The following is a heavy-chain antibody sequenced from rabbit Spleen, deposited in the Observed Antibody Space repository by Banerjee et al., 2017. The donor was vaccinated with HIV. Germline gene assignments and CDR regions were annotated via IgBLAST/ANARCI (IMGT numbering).Heavy chain of an antibody. CDR1: GFSFSYSYW. CDR3: ARDLTSVVGWNFNL. V-gene: IGHV1S45*01. J-gene: IGHJ4*01. D-gene: IGHD1-1*01. Sequence: QEKLVESGGDLVKPGASLTLTCTASGFSFSYSYWICWVRQAPGKGLEWIACINAVTGKPVYATWAKGRFTISRTSSTTVTLQMTSLTAADTATYFCARDLTSVVGWNFNLWGPGTLVTVS. CDR2: INAVTGKP.